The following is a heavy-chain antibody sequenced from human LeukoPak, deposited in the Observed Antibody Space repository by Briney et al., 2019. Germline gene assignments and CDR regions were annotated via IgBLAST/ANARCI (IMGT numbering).Heavy chain of an antibody. CDR2: INSSGSTI. CDR1: GFNFSDYY. D-gene: IGHD2-15*01. V-gene: IGHV3-11*01. J-gene: IGHJ6*02. CDR3: ARAFVRCSGGSCYSRYGMDV. Sequence: GGSLRLSCAASGFNFSDYYMSWIRQAPGEGLEWVSYINSSGSTIYYADSVKGRFTISRDNAKNSLYLQMNSLRAEDTAVYYCARAFVRCSGGSCYSRYGMDVWGQGTTVTVSS.